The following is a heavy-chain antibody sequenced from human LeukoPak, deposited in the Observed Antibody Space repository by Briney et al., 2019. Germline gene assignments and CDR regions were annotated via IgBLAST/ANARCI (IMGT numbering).Heavy chain of an antibody. Sequence: GRSLRLSCAASGFTFSSYAMHWVRQAPGKGLEWVAVISYDGSNKYYADSVKGRFTISRDNSKNTLYLQMNSLRAEDTAVYYCAREEGGSWGQGTLVTVSS. D-gene: IGHD1-26*01. CDR3: AREEGGS. V-gene: IGHV3-30*01. CDR2: ISYDGSNK. CDR1: GFTFSSYA. J-gene: IGHJ4*02.